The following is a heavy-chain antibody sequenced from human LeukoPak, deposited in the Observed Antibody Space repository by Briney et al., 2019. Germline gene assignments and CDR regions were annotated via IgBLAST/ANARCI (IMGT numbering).Heavy chain of an antibody. J-gene: IGHJ4*02. V-gene: IGHV3-30*18. CDR1: GFTFISYG. D-gene: IGHD3-16*02. CDR3: AKVLLRLGELSPFDY. CDR2: ISYDGSNK. Sequence: GGSLRPSCAAPGFTFISYGMHWVREAPGKGLEWVAVISYDGSNKYYADSVKGRFTVSSDNSKNTLYLQMNSLRAEDTAVYYCAKVLLRLGELSPFDYWGQGTLVTVSS.